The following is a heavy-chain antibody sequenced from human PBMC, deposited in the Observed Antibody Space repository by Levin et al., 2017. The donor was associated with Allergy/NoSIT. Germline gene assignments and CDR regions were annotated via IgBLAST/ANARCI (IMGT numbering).Heavy chain of an antibody. V-gene: IGHV3-23*01. CDR2: ISGSGGST. J-gene: IGHJ3*02. D-gene: IGHD3-3*01. CDR3: AKYLWKITIFGVVIISGAFDI. CDR1: GFTFSSYA. Sequence: GESLKISCAASGFTFSSYAMSWVRQAPGKGLEWVSAISGSGGSTYYADSVKGRFTISRDNSKNTLYLQMNSLRAEDTVVYYCAKYLWKITIFGVVIISGAFDIWGQGTMVTVSS.